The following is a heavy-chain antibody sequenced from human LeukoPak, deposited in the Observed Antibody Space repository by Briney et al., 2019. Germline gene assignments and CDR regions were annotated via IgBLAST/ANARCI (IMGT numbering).Heavy chain of an antibody. Sequence: ASVKVSCKASGYTFTDYYMHWVRQAPGQGLEWMGWINPNSGGTNYAQKFQGRVTMTRDTSISTAYMELSRLRSDDTAVYYCARGDILTGWPDPNWFDPWGQGTLVTVSS. J-gene: IGHJ5*02. CDR1: GYTFTDYY. D-gene: IGHD3-9*01. CDR3: ARGDILTGWPDPNWFDP. V-gene: IGHV1-2*02. CDR2: INPNSGGT.